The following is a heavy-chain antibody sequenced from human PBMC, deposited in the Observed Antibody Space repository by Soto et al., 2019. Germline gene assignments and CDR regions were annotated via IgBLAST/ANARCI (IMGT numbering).Heavy chain of an antibody. Sequence: GGSLSLSSAASGFPFSNALMNWVRQAPGKGLEWVGRIKSKTDGGTTDYAAPVKGRFTISRDDSKNTLYLQMNSLKTEDTAVYYCTTDPVTMIVVVPSSGWGQGTLVTVS. CDR2: IKSKTDGGTT. CDR3: TTDPVTMIVVVPSSG. V-gene: IGHV3-15*07. CDR1: GFPFSNAL. D-gene: IGHD3-22*01. J-gene: IGHJ4*02.